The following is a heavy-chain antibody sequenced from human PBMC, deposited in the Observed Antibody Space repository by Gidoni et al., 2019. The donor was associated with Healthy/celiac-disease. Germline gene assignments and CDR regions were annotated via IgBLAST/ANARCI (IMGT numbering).Heavy chain of an antibody. CDR2: IKSKTDGGTT. CDR3: TTSLGGDYYDYGMDV. V-gene: IGHV3-15*01. CDR1: GFTFSNAW. Sequence: EVQLVESGGGLVKPGGSLRLSCAASGFTFSNAWMSWVRQAPGKGLEWVGRIKSKTDGGTTDYAAPVKGRFTISRDDSKNTLYLQMNSLKTEDTAVYYCTTSLGGDYYDYGMDVWGQGTTVTVSS. D-gene: IGHD3-16*01. J-gene: IGHJ6*02.